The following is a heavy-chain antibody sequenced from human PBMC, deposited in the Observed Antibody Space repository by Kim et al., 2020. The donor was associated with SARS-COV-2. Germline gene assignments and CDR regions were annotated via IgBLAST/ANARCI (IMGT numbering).Heavy chain of an antibody. CDR1: GGSISSYY. CDR2: IYYSGST. J-gene: IGHJ4*02. Sequence: SETLSLTCTVSGGSISSYYWSWIRQPPGKGLEWIGYIYYSGSTNYNPSLKSRVTISVDTSKNQFSLKLSSVTAADTAVNYYARHDVGGSCYDYWGQGTLV. D-gene: IGHD2-15*01. CDR3: ARHDVGGSCYDY. V-gene: IGHV4-59*08.